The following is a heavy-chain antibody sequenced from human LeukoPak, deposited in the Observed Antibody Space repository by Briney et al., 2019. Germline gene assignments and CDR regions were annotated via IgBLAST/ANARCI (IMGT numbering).Heavy chain of an antibody. D-gene: IGHD2-15*01. J-gene: IGHJ6*02. CDR2: IIPIFGTA. V-gene: IGHV1-69*01. Sequence: SVRVSCKASGGTFSSYAISWVRQAPGQGLEWMGGIIPIFGTANYAQKFQGRVTITADESTSTAYMELSSLRSEDTAVYYCARGSGRVSMMESAYYYGMDVWGQGTTVTV. CDR1: GGTFSSYA. CDR3: ARGSGRVSMMESAYYYGMDV.